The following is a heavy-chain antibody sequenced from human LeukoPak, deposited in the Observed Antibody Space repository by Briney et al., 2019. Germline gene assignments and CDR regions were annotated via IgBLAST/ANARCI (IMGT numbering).Heavy chain of an antibody. V-gene: IGHV1-3*03. Sequence: ASVKVSCKASGYTFTSYAMHWVRQAPGQRLEWMGWINAGNGNTKYSQEFQGRVTITRDTSASTAYMELSSLRSEDMAVYYCAGGRDGYPYSIDYWGQGTLVTVSS. CDR2: INAGNGNT. J-gene: IGHJ4*02. CDR3: AGGRDGYPYSIDY. CDR1: GYTFTSYA. D-gene: IGHD5-24*01.